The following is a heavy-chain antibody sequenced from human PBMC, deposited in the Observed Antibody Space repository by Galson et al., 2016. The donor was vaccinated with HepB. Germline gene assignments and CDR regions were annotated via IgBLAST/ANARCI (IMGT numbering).Heavy chain of an antibody. J-gene: IGHJ4*02. CDR3: VKDRLGATMPGY. Sequence: SLRLSCAASGFTFSSHAMSWVRQAPGKGLEWVSSITGSGGTTYYTDPVKGRFTISRDNSKNTVYLQMNSLRADDTAVYYCVKDRLGATMPGYWGQGTWSPSPQ. CDR2: ITGSGGTT. CDR1: GFTFSSHA. D-gene: IGHD5-12*01. V-gene: IGHV3-23*01.